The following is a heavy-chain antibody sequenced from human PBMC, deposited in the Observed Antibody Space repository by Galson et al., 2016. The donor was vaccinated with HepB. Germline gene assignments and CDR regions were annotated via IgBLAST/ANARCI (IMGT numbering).Heavy chain of an antibody. CDR3: AWSFGQYRYGMDV. D-gene: IGHD3-10*01. CDR2: IPYDGGNK. V-gene: IGHV3-30-3*01. CDR1: GFTFNIYT. J-gene: IGHJ6*04. Sequence: SLRLSCAASGFTFNIYTLHWVRQAPGKGLEWVALIPYDGGNKYYADSVKGRFTISRDNSKNTLYLQMNSLTADDTAIYFCAWSFGQYRYGMDVWGKGTTVIVSS.